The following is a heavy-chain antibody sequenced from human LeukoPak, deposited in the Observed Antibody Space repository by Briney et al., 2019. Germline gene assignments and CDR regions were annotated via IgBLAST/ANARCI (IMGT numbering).Heavy chain of an antibody. CDR2: IYYSGST. J-gene: IGHJ5*02. CDR3: ARRVYDSNWFDP. Sequence: SETLSLTCTVSGDSISSYYWSWIRQPPGKGLEWIGYIYYSGSTNYNPSLKSRVTISVDTSKNQFSLKLSSVTAADTAVYYCARRVYDSNWFDPWGQGTLVTVSS. D-gene: IGHD3-3*01. V-gene: IGHV4-59*08. CDR1: GDSISSYY.